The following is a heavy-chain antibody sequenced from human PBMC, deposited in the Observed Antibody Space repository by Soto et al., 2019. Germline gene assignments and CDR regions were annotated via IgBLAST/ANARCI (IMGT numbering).Heavy chain of an antibody. V-gene: IGHV4-39*01. CDR3: AKYYDFWSGSALYMDV. D-gene: IGHD3-3*01. CDR2: IYYSGST. Sequence: SETLSLTCTVSGGSISSSSYYWGWIRQPPGKGLEWIGSIYYSGSTYYNPSLKSRVTISVGTSKNQFSLKLSSVTAADTAVYYCAKYYDFWSGSALYMDVWGKGTTVTVSS. J-gene: IGHJ6*03. CDR1: GGSISSSSYY.